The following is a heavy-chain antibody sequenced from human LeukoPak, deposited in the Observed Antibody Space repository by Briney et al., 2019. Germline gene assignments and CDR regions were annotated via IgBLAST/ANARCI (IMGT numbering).Heavy chain of an antibody. D-gene: IGHD6-13*01. CDR2: INTDGSST. J-gene: IGHJ4*02. Sequence: GGSLRLSCAASGFTSSNYWMHWVRQAPGKGLVWVSRINTDGSSTSYADSVKGRFTISRDNAQNTLYLQMNSLRAEDTAVYYCARGLIAAAGTPLDYWGQGTLVTVSS. CDR1: GFTSSNYW. CDR3: ARGLIAAAGTPLDY. V-gene: IGHV3-74*01.